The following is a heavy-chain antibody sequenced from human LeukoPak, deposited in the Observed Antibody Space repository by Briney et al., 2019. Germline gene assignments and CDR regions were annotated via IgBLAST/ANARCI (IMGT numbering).Heavy chain of an antibody. CDR3: ARDGDYPWYFDL. CDR1: GFTFSSYE. Sequence: LRLSCAASGFTFSSYEMNWVRQPPGKGLEWIGYIYYSGSTNYNPSLKSRVTISVDTSKNQFSLKLSSVTAADTAVYYCARDGDYPWYFDLWGCGTLVTVSS. CDR2: IYYSGST. J-gene: IGHJ2*01. D-gene: IGHD4-17*01. V-gene: IGHV4-59*01.